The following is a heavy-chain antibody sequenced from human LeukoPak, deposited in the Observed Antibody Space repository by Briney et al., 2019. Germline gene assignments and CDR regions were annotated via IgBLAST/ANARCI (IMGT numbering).Heavy chain of an antibody. J-gene: IGHJ4*02. D-gene: IGHD3-3*01. V-gene: IGHV3-23*01. Sequence: PGGSLRLSCAASGFTLSSSAMSWVRQAPGKGLEWVSSISGSGSGGSTYYADSVKGRFTISRDNSKNTLYLQMSSLRAEDTAVYYCAREDILRWGGYFDYWGQGTLVTVSS. CDR1: GFTLSSSA. CDR3: AREDILRWGGYFDY. CDR2: ISGSGSGGST.